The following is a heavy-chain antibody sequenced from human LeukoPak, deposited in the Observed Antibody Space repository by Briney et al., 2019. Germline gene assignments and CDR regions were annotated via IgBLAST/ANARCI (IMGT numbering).Heavy chain of an antibody. V-gene: IGHV4-31*03. CDR2: IYYSGST. Sequence: PSQTLSLTCTVSGGSISSGGYYWSWIRQHPGKGLEWIGYIYYSGSTYYNPSLKSRVTISIDTSKNQFSLKLSSVTAADTAVYYCARSSFWSGTDYWGQGTLVTVSS. J-gene: IGHJ4*02. CDR1: GGSISSGGYY. D-gene: IGHD3-3*01. CDR3: ARSSFWSGTDY.